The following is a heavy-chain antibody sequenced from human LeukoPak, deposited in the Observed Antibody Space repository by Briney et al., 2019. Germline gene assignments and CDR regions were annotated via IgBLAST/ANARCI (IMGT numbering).Heavy chain of an antibody. J-gene: IGHJ4*02. Sequence: SETRSLACAVDGGSVSGYYWSWIRQPPGKGLEWIGEINHSGSTNYNPSLKSRVTISVDTSKNQFSLKLSSVTAADTAVYYCARGVAAAPFDYWGQGTLVTVSS. CDR2: INHSGST. CDR1: GGSVSGYY. CDR3: ARGVAAAPFDY. V-gene: IGHV4-34*01. D-gene: IGHD6-13*01.